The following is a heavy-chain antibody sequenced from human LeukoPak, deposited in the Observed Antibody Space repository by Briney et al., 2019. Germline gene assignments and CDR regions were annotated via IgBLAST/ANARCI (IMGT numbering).Heavy chain of an antibody. CDR3: ARDKGIAVAGGVAYYWYFDL. Sequence: VASVKVSCKASGGTFSSYAISWVRQAPGQGLEWMGGIIPIFGTANYAQKFQGRVTITADESTSTAYMELSSLRSEDTAVYYCARDKGIAVAGGVAYYWYFDLWGRGTLVTVSS. V-gene: IGHV1-69*13. J-gene: IGHJ2*01. CDR2: IIPIFGTA. D-gene: IGHD6-19*01. CDR1: GGTFSSYA.